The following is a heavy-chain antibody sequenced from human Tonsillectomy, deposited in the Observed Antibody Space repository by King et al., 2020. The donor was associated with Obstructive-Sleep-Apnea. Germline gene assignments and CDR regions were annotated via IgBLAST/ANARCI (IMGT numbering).Heavy chain of an antibody. CDR2: IRSKAYGGKT. D-gene: IGHD6-13*01. J-gene: IGHJ5*02. CDR1: GFTFGDYA. Sequence: VQLVESGGGLVQPGRSLRLSCTASGFTFGDYAMSWFRQAPGKGLEWVGLIRSKAYGGKTEYAASVKGRLTITRDDSKSISDLQMNSLQTEDTAVYYCTREKGIAAASEAWGQGTLVTVSS. CDR3: TREKGIAAASEA. V-gene: IGHV3-49*03.